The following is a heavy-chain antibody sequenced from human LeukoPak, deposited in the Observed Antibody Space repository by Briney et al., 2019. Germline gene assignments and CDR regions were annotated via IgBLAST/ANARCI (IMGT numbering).Heavy chain of an antibody. D-gene: IGHD1-1*01. Sequence: GGSLRLSCVVSEFTFAVSWVRQAPGKGLEWVSAVNGRGDDSFHADSVKGRFTISRDTSSNTLYLHMSSLRAADTAMYYCVKMKGPERRHCFDYWSQGTQLIVSS. CDR2: VNGRGDDS. CDR3: VKMKGPERRHCFDY. CDR1: EFTFA. V-gene: IGHV3-23*01. J-gene: IGHJ4*02.